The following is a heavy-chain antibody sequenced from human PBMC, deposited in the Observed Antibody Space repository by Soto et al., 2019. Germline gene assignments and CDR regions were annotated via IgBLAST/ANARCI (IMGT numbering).Heavy chain of an antibody. CDR3: AKDSSGYSPEYLQH. CDR2: ISSSGGST. CDR1: GFTFSSDA. V-gene: IGHV3-23*01. D-gene: IGHD3-22*01. J-gene: IGHJ1*01. Sequence: LRLSCAASGFTFSSDAMSWVRQAPGKGLEWVSAISSSGGSTYYADSVKGRVNISRDNSKNTLYLQMNSLRGEETAVDYCAKDSSGYSPEYLQHWGQGTLVTVSS.